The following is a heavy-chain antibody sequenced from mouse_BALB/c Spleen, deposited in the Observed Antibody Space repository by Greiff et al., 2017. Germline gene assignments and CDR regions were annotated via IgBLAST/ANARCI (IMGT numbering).Heavy chain of an antibody. D-gene: IGHD2-3*01. CDR3: ARDGYYLYYYAMDY. V-gene: IGHV5-17*02. J-gene: IGHJ4*01. CDR2: ISSGSSTI. Sequence: EVQLQQSGGGLVQPGGSRKLSCAASGFTFSSFGMHWVRQAPENGLEWVAYISSGSSTIYYADTVKGRFTISRDNPKNTLFLQMTSLRSEDTAMYYCARDGYYLYYYAMDYWGQGTSVTVSS. CDR1: GFTFSSFG.